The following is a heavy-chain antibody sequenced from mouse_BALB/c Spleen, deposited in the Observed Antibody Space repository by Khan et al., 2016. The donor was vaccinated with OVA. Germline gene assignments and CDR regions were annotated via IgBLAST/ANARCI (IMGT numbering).Heavy chain of an antibody. D-gene: IGHD3-3*01. CDR1: GYTFTEYT. J-gene: IGHJ4*01. Sequence: EVQLQQSGPELVKPGASVKISCKPSGYTFTEYTLHWVKQSHGKSLEWIGVINPKNGVTSYNQKFKGKATLTVDKSSSIAYMEFRSLTSEDSAVYYCARDAGRYWGQGTSVTVSS. V-gene: IGHV1-18*01. CDR3: ARDAGRY. CDR2: INPKNGVT.